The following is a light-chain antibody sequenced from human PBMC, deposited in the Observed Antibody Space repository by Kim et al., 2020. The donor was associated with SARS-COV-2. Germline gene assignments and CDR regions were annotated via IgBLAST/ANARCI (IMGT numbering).Light chain of an antibody. Sequence: GQSITISCTGTTIDVGGYNYVSWYQQHPGTAPKLMINDVSQRPSGVPERFSGSMSGNTASLTISGLQAEDEADYYCCSYASSYTLVFGGGTKLTVL. CDR1: TIDVGGYNY. V-gene: IGLV2-11*03. J-gene: IGLJ2*01. CDR3: CSYASSYTLV. CDR2: DVS.